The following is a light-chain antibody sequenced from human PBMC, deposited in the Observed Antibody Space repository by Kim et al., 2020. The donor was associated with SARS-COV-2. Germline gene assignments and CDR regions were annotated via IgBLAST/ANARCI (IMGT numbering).Light chain of an antibody. CDR3: LQYGSSWT. Sequence: IVLTQSPGTLSLSPGNTATLSYRASQSVSRNYVAWYQQKLGQAPRLLIHGASSRATDIPLRFSGSGSGTDFTLTITRLEPEDFAMYYCLQYGSSWTFGQGTKVDIK. V-gene: IGKV3-20*01. CDR1: QSVSRNY. J-gene: IGKJ1*01. CDR2: GAS.